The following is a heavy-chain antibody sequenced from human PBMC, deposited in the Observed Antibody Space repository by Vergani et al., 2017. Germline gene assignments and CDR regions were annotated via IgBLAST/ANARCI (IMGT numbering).Heavy chain of an antibody. J-gene: IGHJ6*03. D-gene: IGHD6-13*01. CDR3: TRDVADTHSSIWPLNYHYFMDV. Sequence: QVQLVESGGNLVQPGRSLRLSCVAAGFKFSNFGMHWVRQVPGKGLEWVAFISYNGGNQYYADSVQGRFTISRDNTKNILYLQMSSLRVEDTALYYCTRDVADTHSSIWPLNYHYFMDVWGEGTTVTVSS. V-gene: IGHV3-33*05. CDR2: ISYNGGNQ. CDR1: GFKFSNFG.